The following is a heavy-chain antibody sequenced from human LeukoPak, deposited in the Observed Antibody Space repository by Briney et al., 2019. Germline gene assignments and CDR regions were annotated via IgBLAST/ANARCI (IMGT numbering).Heavy chain of an antibody. CDR1: GGTFSSYA. CDR2: IIPIFGTA. CDR3: ARGVGRIAVAGRVHFDY. V-gene: IGHV1-69*13. D-gene: IGHD6-19*01. J-gene: IGHJ4*02. Sequence: ASVKVSCKASGGTFSSYAISWVRQAPGQGLEWMGGIIPIFGTANYAQKFQGRVTITADESTSTAYMELSSLRSEDTAVYYCARGVGRIAVAGRVHFDYWGQGTLVTVSS.